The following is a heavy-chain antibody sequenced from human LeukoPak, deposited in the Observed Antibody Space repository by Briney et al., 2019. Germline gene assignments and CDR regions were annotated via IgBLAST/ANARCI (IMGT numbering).Heavy chain of an antibody. CDR1: GFTFNSYA. CDR2: ISYDGSNK. J-gene: IGHJ4*02. V-gene: IGHV3-30-3*01. CDR3: AKGLAIFGVVTPFDY. D-gene: IGHD3-3*01. Sequence: GRSLRLSCAASGFTFNSYAMHWVRQAPGKGLEWVAVISYDGSNKYYADSVKGRFTISRGNSKNTLYLQMNSLRAEDTAVYYCAKGLAIFGVVTPFDYWGQGTLVTVSS.